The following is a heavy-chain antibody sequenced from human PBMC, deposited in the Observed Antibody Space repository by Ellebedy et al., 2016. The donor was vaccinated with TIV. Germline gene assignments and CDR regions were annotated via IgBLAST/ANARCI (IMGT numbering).Heavy chain of an antibody. CDR2: ISHDGSSQ. CDR1: GFTFNSYA. Sequence: PGGSLRLSCAASGFTFNSYAIHWVRQAPGKGLEWAAVISHDGSSQYYADSVKGRFTVSRDNSMTTVYLEMNSLRAEDTALYYCARDLDKSSGWYGGAAYWGQGTQVTVSS. D-gene: IGHD6-19*01. V-gene: IGHV3-30-3*01. CDR3: ARDLDKSSGWYGGAAY. J-gene: IGHJ4*02.